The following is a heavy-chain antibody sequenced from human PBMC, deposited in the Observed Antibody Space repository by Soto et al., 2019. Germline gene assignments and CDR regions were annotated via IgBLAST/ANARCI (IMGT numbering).Heavy chain of an antibody. Sequence: QVQLQQWGAGLLKPSETLSLTCAVYGGSFSGYYWSWIRQPPGKGLEWIGEINHSGSTNYNPSLKSRVTISVDPSKNQFSLKLSSVTAADTAVYYCARGERDYDFWSGYYKIIWYFDYWGQGTLVTVSS. CDR2: INHSGST. D-gene: IGHD3-3*01. V-gene: IGHV4-34*01. CDR3: ARGERDYDFWSGYYKIIWYFDY. CDR1: GGSFSGYY. J-gene: IGHJ4*02.